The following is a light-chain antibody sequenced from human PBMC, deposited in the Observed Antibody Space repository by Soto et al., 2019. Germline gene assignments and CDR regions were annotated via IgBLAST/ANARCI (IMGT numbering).Light chain of an antibody. CDR1: QRVRNN. Sequence: EIVMTQSPVALSVSPGESATLSCRASQRVRNNLAWYQQRPGQAPRLLIYGAITRATGIPARFSGSGSGTEFTLTISSLQSEDFAVYYCQQYNNWPPLTFGGGTQVEIK. V-gene: IGKV3D-15*01. CDR2: GAI. J-gene: IGKJ4*01. CDR3: QQYNNWPPLT.